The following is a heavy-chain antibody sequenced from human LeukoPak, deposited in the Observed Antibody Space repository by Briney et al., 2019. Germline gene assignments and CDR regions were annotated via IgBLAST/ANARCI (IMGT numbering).Heavy chain of an antibody. CDR2: IIPIFGTA. V-gene: IGHV1-69*13. CDR1: GGTFSSYA. D-gene: IGHD6-19*01. CDR3: ARGGIVVAGRIFDY. Sequence: ASVKVSCKASGGTFSSYAISWVRQAPGQGLEWMGGIIPIFGTANYAQKFQGRVTITADESTSTAYMELSSLRSEDTAVYYCARGGIVVAGRIFDYWGQGTLVTVSS. J-gene: IGHJ4*02.